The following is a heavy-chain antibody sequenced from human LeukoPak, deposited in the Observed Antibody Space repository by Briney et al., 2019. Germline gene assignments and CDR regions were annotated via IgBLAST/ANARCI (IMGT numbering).Heavy chain of an antibody. V-gene: IGHV3-21*01. J-gene: IGHJ4*02. CDR3: GGAPGSYFPSDNDY. CDR1: GFTFSSYT. D-gene: IGHD1-26*01. CDR2: ISSSSSYI. Sequence: GGSLRLSCAASGFTFSSYTMNWVRQAPGEGLEGVSSISSSSSYIYYADSVKGRFTISRDNAKNSLYLKMTSLKAADTVVYYCGGAPGSYFPSDNDYWGQGTPVTVSS.